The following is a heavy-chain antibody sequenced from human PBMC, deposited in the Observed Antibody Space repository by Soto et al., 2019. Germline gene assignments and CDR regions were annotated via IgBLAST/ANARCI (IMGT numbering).Heavy chain of an antibody. D-gene: IGHD3-10*01. V-gene: IGHV1-69*01. CDR1: GGTFSSDA. CDR3: AGGPRGITSDYYSYHGMDV. Sequence: QVQLVQSGAEVKKPGSSVKVSCKASGGTFSSDAINWVRQAPGQGLEWMGGIIPIVGSPSYAQKFHGRVTISADEFTSTAYMELSSLRFEDTAVYYCAGGPRGITSDYYSYHGMDVWGQGTTVTVSS. J-gene: IGHJ6*02. CDR2: IIPIVGSP.